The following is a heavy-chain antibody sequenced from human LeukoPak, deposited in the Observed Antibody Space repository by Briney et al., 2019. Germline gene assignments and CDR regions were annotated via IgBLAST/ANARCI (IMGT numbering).Heavy chain of an antibody. CDR1: GLTFSNSD. J-gene: IGHJ6*02. Sequence: PGGSLRLSCAAPGLTFSNSDMHWVRQAPGKGLEYVSVISTTGGTTYYADSVKGRFTISRDNSKNTLYLQMGSLRPEDMAVYYCARGNYYGRDVWGRGTTVSVSS. CDR2: ISTTGGTT. V-gene: IGHV3-64*02. CDR3: ARGNYYGRDV.